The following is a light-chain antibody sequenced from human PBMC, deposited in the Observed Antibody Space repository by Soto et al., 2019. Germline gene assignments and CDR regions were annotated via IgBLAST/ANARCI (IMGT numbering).Light chain of an antibody. Sequence: DVVMTQSPLSLPVTLGQPASISCRSSQSLVYSDGNTYFSWFQQRPGQSPRRLIYEVSKRDSGVHDRYRGSGSGTDFALKISRVEDEDVWVYYCMQGTHGPLTFGGGTKVEIK. CDR2: EVS. J-gene: IGKJ4*01. V-gene: IGKV2-30*01. CDR1: QSLVYSDGNTY. CDR3: MQGTHGPLT.